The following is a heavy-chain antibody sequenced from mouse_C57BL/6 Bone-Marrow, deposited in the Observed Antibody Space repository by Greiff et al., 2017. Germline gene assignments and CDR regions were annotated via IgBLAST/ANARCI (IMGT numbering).Heavy chain of an antibody. J-gene: IGHJ3*01. CDR2: SRNKANDYTT. CDR3: ARDFYYGNDGFAY. CDR1: GFTFSDFY. Sequence: EVQGVESGGGLVQSGRSLRLSCATSGFTFSDFYMEWVRQAPGKGLEWIAASRNKANDYTTEYSASVKGRFIVSRDTSQSILYLQMNALRAEDTAIYYCARDFYYGNDGFAYWGQGTLVTVSA. D-gene: IGHD2-2*01. V-gene: IGHV7-1*01.